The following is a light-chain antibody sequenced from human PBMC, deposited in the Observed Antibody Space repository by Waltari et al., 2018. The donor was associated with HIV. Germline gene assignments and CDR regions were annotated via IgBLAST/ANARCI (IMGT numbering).Light chain of an antibody. CDR3: AAWDDSLSGYV. V-gene: IGLV1-47*01. J-gene: IGLJ1*01. Sequence: QSVLTQPPSASGTPGRRVTLSCPGGSSTIGSNSVFCYQFLPVTAPKLLVQRNAQRPSGVPDRLSGSKSGTSASLAISGLRSEDEADYYCAAWDDSLSGYVFGTGTKVTVL. CDR1: SSTIGSNS. CDR2: RNA.